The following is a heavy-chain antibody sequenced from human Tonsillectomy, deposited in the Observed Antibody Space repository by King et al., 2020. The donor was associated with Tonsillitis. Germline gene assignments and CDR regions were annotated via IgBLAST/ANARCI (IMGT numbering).Heavy chain of an antibody. CDR2: FIPILDRA. Sequence: QLVQSGAEVKKPGSSVKVSCQASGGSFNSYAISWVRQAPGQGLEWMGRFIPILDRANYAQRFQGRVTITADQSTSTAYMELSSLRSEDTAGYYCARTDTVIDFEETTPYYHSGMDVWGQGTTVTVSS. V-gene: IGHV1-69*09. CDR1: GGSFNSYA. D-gene: IGHD5-18*01. J-gene: IGHJ6*02. CDR3: ARTDTVIDFEETTPYYHSGMDV.